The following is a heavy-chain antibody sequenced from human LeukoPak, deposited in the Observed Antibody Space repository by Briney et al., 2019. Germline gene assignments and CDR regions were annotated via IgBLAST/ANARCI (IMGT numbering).Heavy chain of an antibody. V-gene: IGHV4-59*01. CDR2: IYYFEKT. CDR1: GGSIGTYY. Sequence: SETLSLTCTVSGGSIGTYYWSRIRQPPGKGLEWIGHIYYFEKTDYNPSLESRVTISVDAAKNHFSLKLRSVTPLDTAVYYCAKLGSPRAYWGQGILVTVSS. CDR3: AKLGSPRAY. J-gene: IGHJ4*02. D-gene: IGHD7-27*01.